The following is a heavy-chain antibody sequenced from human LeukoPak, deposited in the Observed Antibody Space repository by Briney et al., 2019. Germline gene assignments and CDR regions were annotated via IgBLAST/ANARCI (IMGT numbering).Heavy chain of an antibody. CDR1: GFTFSSYA. CDR2: ISGSGGST. D-gene: IGHD6-13*01. Sequence: GGSLRLSCAASGFTFSSYAMSWVRQAPGKGLEWVSAISGSGGSTYYADSVKGRFTISRDNSKNSLYLQMNSLRAEDTALYYCAKDRAAAGTGYYFDYWGQGALVTVSS. J-gene: IGHJ4*02. CDR3: AKDRAAAGTGYYFDY. V-gene: IGHV3-23*01.